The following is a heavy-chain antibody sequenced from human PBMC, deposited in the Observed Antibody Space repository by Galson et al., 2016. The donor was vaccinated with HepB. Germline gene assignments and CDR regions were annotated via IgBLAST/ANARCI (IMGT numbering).Heavy chain of an antibody. V-gene: IGHV3-48*02. Sequence: SLRLSCAASGFTFGIYSMNWVRQAPGKGLEWVAYINISSYTRFYADSVKGRFTISRDNARNFLYLQMNSLGDEDTAVYYCARDIGGNSPRALDYWGQGTLVTVSS. J-gene: IGHJ4*02. D-gene: IGHD4-23*01. CDR3: ARDIGGNSPRALDY. CDR1: GFTFGIYS. CDR2: INISSYTR.